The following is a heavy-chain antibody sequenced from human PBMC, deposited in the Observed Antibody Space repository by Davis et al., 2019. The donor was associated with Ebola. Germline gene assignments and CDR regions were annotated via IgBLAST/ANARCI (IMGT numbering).Heavy chain of an antibody. CDR3: ARNYDISRFDP. J-gene: IGHJ5*02. Sequence: MPGGSLRLSCTVSGGSISSNSYYWGWIRQPPGKGLEWIGSIYYSGSTYYNPSLKSRVTISVDTSKNQFSVKLNSVTAADTAVYFCARNYDISRFDPWGQGTLVTVSS. CDR2: IYYSGST. CDR1: GGSISSNSYY. D-gene: IGHD3-9*01. V-gene: IGHV4-39*01.